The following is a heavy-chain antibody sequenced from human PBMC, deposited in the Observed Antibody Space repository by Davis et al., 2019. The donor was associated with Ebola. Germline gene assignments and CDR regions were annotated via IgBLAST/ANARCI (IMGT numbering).Heavy chain of an antibody. Sequence: ASVKVSCKASGHTFTSYDINWVRQATGQGLEWMGWMNPNSGNTGYAQKFQGRVTMTRNTSISTAYMELSSLRSEDTAVYYCARGGYYDSSGYLLLYYGMDVWGQGTTVTVSS. CDR1: GHTFTSYD. CDR2: MNPNSGNT. CDR3: ARGGYYDSSGYLLLYYGMDV. J-gene: IGHJ6*02. D-gene: IGHD3-22*01. V-gene: IGHV1-8*01.